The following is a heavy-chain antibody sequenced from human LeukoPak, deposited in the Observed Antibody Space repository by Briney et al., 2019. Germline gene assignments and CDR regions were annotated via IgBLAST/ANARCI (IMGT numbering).Heavy chain of an antibody. CDR1: GFTFSDYY. J-gene: IGHJ4*02. D-gene: IGHD5-12*01. Sequence: GGSLRLSCAASGFTFSDYYMSWIRQAPGKGMEWVSYISSSGSTIYYADSVKGRFTISRDNDKNSLYLQMNSLRAEDTAVYYCARNGYSGYDWDYWGQGTLVTVSS. V-gene: IGHV3-11*01. CDR2: ISSSGSTI. CDR3: ARNGYSGYDWDY.